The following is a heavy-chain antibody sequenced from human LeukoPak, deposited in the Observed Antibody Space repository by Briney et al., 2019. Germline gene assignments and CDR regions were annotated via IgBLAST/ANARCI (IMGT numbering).Heavy chain of an antibody. V-gene: IGHV4-34*01. J-gene: IGHJ4*02. CDR1: GGSFSGYY. Sequence: PSETLSLTCAVYGGSFSGYYWSWIRQPPGKGLEWIGEINHSGSTNYNPSLKSRVTISVDTSKNQFSLKLSSVTAADTAVYYCARELVVPDYWGQGTLVTVSS. CDR2: INHSGST. D-gene: IGHD2-8*02. CDR3: ARELVVPDY.